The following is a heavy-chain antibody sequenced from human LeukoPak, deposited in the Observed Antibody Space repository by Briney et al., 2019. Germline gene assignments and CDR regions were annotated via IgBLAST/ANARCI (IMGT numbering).Heavy chain of an antibody. Sequence: GGSLRLSCAASGFTFTNYAMSWVRQVPGKGLEWVSGISGSGGSTYYAASVKGRFTISRDNSKNTLFLQMNSLRAEDTAVYYCAKDAYYYGSGGGAFDIWGQGTMVTVSS. CDR3: AKDAYYYGSGGGAFDI. V-gene: IGHV3-23*01. CDR1: GFTFTNYA. D-gene: IGHD3-10*01. CDR2: ISGSGGST. J-gene: IGHJ3*02.